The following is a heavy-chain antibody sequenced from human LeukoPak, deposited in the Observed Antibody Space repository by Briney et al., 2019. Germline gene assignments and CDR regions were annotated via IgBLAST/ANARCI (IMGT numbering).Heavy chain of an antibody. CDR2: ISPDGSTT. CDR1: GFTLRSHW. Sequence: PGGSLRLSCAASGFTLRSHWMQWVRQVPGKGPVWFSCISPDGSTTKYADSVGGRFTISRDNAKNMVYLEMNGLRAEDTAVYFCARDRGYGALDYWGQGTLVTVSS. CDR3: ARDRGYGALDY. J-gene: IGHJ4*02. D-gene: IGHD5-12*01. V-gene: IGHV3-74*01.